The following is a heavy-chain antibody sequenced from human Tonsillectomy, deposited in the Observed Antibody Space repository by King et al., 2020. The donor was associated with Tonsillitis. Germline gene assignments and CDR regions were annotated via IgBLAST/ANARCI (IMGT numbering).Heavy chain of an antibody. Sequence: VQLQESGPGLVKPSETLSLTCNVSGYSIKSGYYWAWIRQPPGKALEWIGNIYYGANTYYNPSLRGRATISEDASKNQFSLNLSSVTAADTAVYFWARAHYYDALSYFDYWGQGTLVTVSS. D-gene: IGHD3-16*01. CDR2: IYYGANT. V-gene: IGHV4-38-2*02. CDR1: GYSIKSGYY. CDR3: ARAHYYDALSYFDY. J-gene: IGHJ4*02.